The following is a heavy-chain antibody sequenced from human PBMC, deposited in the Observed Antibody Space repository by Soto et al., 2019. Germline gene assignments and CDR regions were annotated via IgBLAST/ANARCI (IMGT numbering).Heavy chain of an antibody. Sequence: GGSLRLSCAASGFTFSSYGMSWVRQAPGKGLEWVSSVTGNGASTYYADSVKGRFTISRDNSNNTLYLQMNNLRAEDSAVYYCAKDLVLLRSWGQGTQVTVSS. D-gene: IGHD3-10*01. CDR1: GFTFSSYG. J-gene: IGHJ5*02. V-gene: IGHV3-23*01. CDR2: VTGNGAST. CDR3: AKDLVLLRS.